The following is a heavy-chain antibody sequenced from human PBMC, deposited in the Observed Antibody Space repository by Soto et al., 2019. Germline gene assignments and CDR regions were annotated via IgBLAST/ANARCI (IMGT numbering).Heavy chain of an antibody. V-gene: IGHV1-2*04. CDR2: INPNSGGT. Sequence: ASVKVYCKASGYTYTGYYMHWVRQDTGQGLERMGWINPNSGGTNYAQKCQGWVTMTRDTSISTAYMELSRLRSDDTAVYYCARGLRITFGGVIATYNWFDPWGQGTLVTVSS. J-gene: IGHJ5*02. CDR1: GYTYTGYY. CDR3: ARGLRITFGGVIATYNWFDP. D-gene: IGHD3-16*02.